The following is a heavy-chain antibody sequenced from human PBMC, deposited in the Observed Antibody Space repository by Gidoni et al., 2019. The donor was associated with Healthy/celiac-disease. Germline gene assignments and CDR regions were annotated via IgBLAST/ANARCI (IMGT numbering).Heavy chain of an antibody. CDR1: GFTFDDYA. CDR2: ISWNSGSI. D-gene: IGHD4-17*01. Sequence: EVQLVESGGGLVQPGRSLRLSCAASGFTFDDYAMHWVRQAPGKGLEWVSGISWNSGSIGYADSVKGRFTISRDNAKNSLYLQMNSLRAEDTALYYCAKDKNGDAPGAFDIWGQGTMVTVSS. V-gene: IGHV3-9*01. CDR3: AKDKNGDAPGAFDI. J-gene: IGHJ3*02.